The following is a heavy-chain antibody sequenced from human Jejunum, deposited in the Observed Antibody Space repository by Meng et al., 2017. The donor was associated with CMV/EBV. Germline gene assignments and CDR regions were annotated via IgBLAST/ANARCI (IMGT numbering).Heavy chain of an antibody. Sequence: VNALSFSGYHWPWIRQPPGKGLEWLAEINHSGDTDYNRSLKSRVTISIDSSKNQFSLRLSSVTAADTAVYYCARGRYGLHYFFDSWGQGTLVTVSS. D-gene: IGHD5-18*01. CDR3: ARGRYGLHYFFDS. J-gene: IGHJ4*02. CDR2: INHSGDT. V-gene: IGHV4-34*01. CDR1: ALSFSGYH.